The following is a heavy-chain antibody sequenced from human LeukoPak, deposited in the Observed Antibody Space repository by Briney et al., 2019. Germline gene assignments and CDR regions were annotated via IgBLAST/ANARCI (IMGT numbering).Heavy chain of an antibody. D-gene: IGHD2-2*01. CDR2: ISGSGGST. CDR3: AKDVFGCSSTSCYRYFDY. J-gene: IGHJ4*02. V-gene: IGHV3-23*01. CDR1: GFTFSSYA. Sequence: PGGSLRLSCAASGFTFSSYAMSWVRQAPGKGLEWVSAISGSGGSTYYADSVKGRFTISRDNSKNTLYLQMNSLRAEDTAVYYCAKDVFGCSSTSCYRYFDYWGQGTLVTISS.